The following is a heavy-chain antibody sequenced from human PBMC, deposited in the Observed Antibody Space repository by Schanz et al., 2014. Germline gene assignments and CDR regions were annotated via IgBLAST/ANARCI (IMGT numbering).Heavy chain of an antibody. V-gene: IGHV3-9*01. CDR3: AKDDTQVNGMDV. CDR1: GFTFDDYA. Sequence: EVQLVESGGGLVQPGRSLRLSCAASGFTFDDYAMHWVRQAPGKGLEWVSGISWNSGTAVYADSVKGRFTISRDNAKNSLYLQMNSLRVEDTAVYYCAKDDTQVNGMDVWGQGTTVTVSS. CDR2: ISWNSGTA. J-gene: IGHJ6*02.